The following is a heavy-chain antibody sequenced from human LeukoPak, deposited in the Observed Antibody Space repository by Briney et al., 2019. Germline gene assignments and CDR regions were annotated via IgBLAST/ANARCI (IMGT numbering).Heavy chain of an antibody. Sequence: PGGSLRLSCAASGFTFSTYWMHWVRQVPGKGLVWVSRINSDGTITTYADSVKGRFTISRDNAKNTLYLQMNSLRVEDTAVYYCARSPNCGGDCCWGQGTLVTVSS. CDR3: ARSPNCGGDCC. J-gene: IGHJ4*02. V-gene: IGHV3-74*01. CDR2: INSDGTIT. CDR1: GFTFSTYW. D-gene: IGHD2-21*02.